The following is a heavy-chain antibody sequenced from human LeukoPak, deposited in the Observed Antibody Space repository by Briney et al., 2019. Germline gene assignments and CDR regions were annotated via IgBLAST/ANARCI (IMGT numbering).Heavy chain of an antibody. D-gene: IGHD3-22*01. Sequence: PGRSLRLSCAASGFTFSSYGMHWVRQAPGKGLEWVAVISYDGSNKYYADSVKGRFTISRDNSKNTLYLQMNSLRAEDTAVYYCAKVDNMDSSGYYYAFDIWGQGTTVTVSS. CDR2: ISYDGSNK. CDR1: GFTFSSYG. V-gene: IGHV3-30*18. J-gene: IGHJ3*02. CDR3: AKVDNMDSSGYYYAFDI.